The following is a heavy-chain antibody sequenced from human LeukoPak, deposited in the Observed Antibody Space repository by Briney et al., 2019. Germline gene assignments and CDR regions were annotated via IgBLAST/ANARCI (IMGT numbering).Heavy chain of an antibody. V-gene: IGHV1-2*06. D-gene: IGHD2-21*02. CDR3: AADQAEYCDGDCYNV. CDR1: GYTFTGYY. CDR2: INPNSGGT. Sequence: ASVKVSCKASGYTFTGYYMHWVRQAPGQGLEWMGRINPNSGGTNYAQKFQGRVTMTRDTSISTAYMELSRLRSDDTAVYYCAADQAEYCDGDCYNVWGQGTTVTVSS. J-gene: IGHJ6*02.